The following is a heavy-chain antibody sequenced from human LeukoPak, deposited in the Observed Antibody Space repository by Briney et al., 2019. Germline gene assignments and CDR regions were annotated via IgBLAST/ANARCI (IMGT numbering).Heavy chain of an antibody. D-gene: IGHD3-10*01. V-gene: IGHV3-64*01. Sequence: GGSLRLSCAASGFTFSSYAMHWVRQAPGKGLEYVSAISSNGGSTYYANSVKGRFTISRDNSKNTLYLQMNSLRAEDTAVYYCASYGSGTPGAFDIWGQGTMVTSLQ. J-gene: IGHJ3*02. CDR3: ASYGSGTPGAFDI. CDR1: GFTFSSYA. CDR2: ISSNGGST.